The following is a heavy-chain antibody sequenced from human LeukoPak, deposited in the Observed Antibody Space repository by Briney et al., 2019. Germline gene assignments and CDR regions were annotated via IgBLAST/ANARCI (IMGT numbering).Heavy chain of an antibody. CDR2: IIPIFGTA. CDR1: GHTFSIYA. D-gene: IGHD1-26*01. CDR3: ARGEKKYIDSNFDY. Sequence: GASVKVSCKASGHTFSIYAINWMRQAPGQGLEWMGGIIPIFGTANYAQKFQGRVTITADESTSTAYTELSSLRSEDTAVYYCARGEKKYIDSNFDYWSQGTLVIVSS. V-gene: IGHV1-69*13. J-gene: IGHJ4*02.